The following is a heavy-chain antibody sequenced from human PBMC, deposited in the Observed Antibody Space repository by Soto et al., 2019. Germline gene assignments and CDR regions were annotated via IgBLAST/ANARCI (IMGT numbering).Heavy chain of an antibody. V-gene: IGHV1-46*01. Sequence: ASVKVSCKASGYTFTSYYMHWARQAPGQGLEWMGIINPSGGSTSYAQKFQGRVTMTRDTSTSTVYMELSGLRSEDTAVYYCARGGIRWLQFHYFDYWGQGTLVTVSS. CDR2: INPSGGST. CDR1: GYTFTSYY. J-gene: IGHJ4*02. D-gene: IGHD5-12*01. CDR3: ARGGIRWLQFHYFDY.